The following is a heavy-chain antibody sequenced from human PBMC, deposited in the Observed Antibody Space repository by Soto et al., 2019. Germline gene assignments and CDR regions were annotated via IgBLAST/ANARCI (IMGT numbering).Heavy chain of an antibody. CDR1: GFTFSNYP. CDR3: ARRV. J-gene: IGHJ4*02. Sequence: VQVSESGGGLVQPGGSLRLSWATSGFTFSNYPMNWVRQAPGKGLEWVSGISAGGDRTYYADSVKGRFTIFRDNSKNSVSLRMNRLRVEDTAVYYCARRVWGQGTLVTVSS. V-gene: IGHV3-23*01. CDR2: ISAGGDRT.